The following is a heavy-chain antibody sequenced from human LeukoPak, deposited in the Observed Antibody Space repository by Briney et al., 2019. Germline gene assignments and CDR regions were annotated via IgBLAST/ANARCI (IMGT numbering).Heavy chain of an antibody. Sequence: SETLSLTCTVSGGSISSSSYYWGWIRQPPGKGLEWIGSIYYSGSTYYNPSLKSRVTISVDTSKNQFSLKLSSVTAADTAVYYCARGGVGARIDYWGQGTLVTVSS. CDR1: GGSISSSSYY. V-gene: IGHV4-39*07. D-gene: IGHD1-26*01. CDR3: ARGGVGARIDY. J-gene: IGHJ4*02. CDR2: IYYSGST.